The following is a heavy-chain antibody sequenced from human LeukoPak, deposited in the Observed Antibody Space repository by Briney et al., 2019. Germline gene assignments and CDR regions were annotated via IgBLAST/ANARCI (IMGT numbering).Heavy chain of an antibody. Sequence: GGSLRLSCAASGFTINNYAMSWVRQAPGKGLEWVSGTSGSGGTIYYEDSVKGRFTISRDNSKNTLYLQMNSLRAEDTAVYYCAKGGTVTTDNCDYWGQGTLVTVSS. J-gene: IGHJ4*02. V-gene: IGHV3-23*01. CDR1: GFTINNYA. CDR2: TSGSGGTI. D-gene: IGHD4-17*01. CDR3: AKGGTVTTDNCDY.